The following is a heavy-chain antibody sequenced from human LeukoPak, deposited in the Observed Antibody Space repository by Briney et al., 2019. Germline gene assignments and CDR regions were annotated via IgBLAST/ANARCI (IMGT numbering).Heavy chain of an antibody. Sequence: ASVKVSCKASGYTFTGHYLFCVRQAPGQGLEWIGSINPKIGDTNYAQKFKGRVTVTRDTSISTAYMELTRLRSDDTAVYYCTREDYWGQGTPVTVSS. V-gene: IGHV1-2*02. CDR3: TREDY. CDR2: INPKIGDT. CDR1: GYTFTGHY. J-gene: IGHJ4*02.